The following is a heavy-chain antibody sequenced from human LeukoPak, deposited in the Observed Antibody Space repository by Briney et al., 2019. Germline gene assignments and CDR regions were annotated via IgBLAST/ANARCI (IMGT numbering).Heavy chain of an antibody. CDR1: GGSFSGYY. D-gene: IGHD3-10*01. V-gene: IGHV4-34*01. J-gene: IGHJ4*02. Sequence: PSETLSLTSAVFGGSFSGYYWSWIRQPPGKGLEWIGEINHSGSGNYNPSLESRVTISVDTSKKQFSLKLSSVTAADTAVYYCARQITTVRGLVTFDFDYWGQGTPVTVSS. CDR2: INHSGSG. CDR3: ARQITTVRGLVTFDFDY.